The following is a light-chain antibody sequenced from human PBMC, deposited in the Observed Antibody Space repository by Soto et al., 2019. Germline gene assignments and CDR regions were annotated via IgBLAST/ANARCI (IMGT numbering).Light chain of an antibody. Sequence: IQLTQSPSSLSASVGARVTITCRASQGISSYLAWYRQKPGKVPELLIYAAPTLQSGVPSRFSGSRSGTDFTLTISSLQPEDFATYYCQQLNNYPYTFGQGTKLEI. CDR3: QQLNNYPYT. CDR2: AAP. CDR1: QGISSY. J-gene: IGKJ2*01. V-gene: IGKV1-9*01.